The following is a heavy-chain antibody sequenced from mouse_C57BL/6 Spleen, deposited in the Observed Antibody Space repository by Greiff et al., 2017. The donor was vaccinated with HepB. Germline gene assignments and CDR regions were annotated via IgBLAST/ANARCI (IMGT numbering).Heavy chain of an antibody. CDR1: GYSFTGYY. J-gene: IGHJ3*01. D-gene: IGHD2-5*01. CDR2: INPSTGGT. Sequence: EVQLQQSGPELVKPGASVKISCKASGYSFTGYYMNWVKQSPEKSLEWIGEINPSTGGTTYNQKFKAKATLTVDKSSSTAYMQLKSLTSEDSAVYYCASRYSNYVGWLAYWGQGTLVTVSA. CDR3: ASRYSNYVGWLAY. V-gene: IGHV1-42*01.